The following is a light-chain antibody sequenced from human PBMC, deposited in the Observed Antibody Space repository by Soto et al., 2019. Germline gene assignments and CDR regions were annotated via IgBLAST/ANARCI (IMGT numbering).Light chain of an antibody. CDR2: VVT. J-gene: IGLJ3*02. V-gene: IGLV2-14*03. Sequence: QSALTQPASLSGSPGQSITISCTGTSPDIGSYNFVSWYQQHPGKAPKLMIYVVTDRPSGVSNRFSGSKSGNTASLTISGLQSDDEADYYCSSYTSSSTWVFGGGTKVTVL. CDR1: SPDIGSYNF. CDR3: SSYTSSSTWV.